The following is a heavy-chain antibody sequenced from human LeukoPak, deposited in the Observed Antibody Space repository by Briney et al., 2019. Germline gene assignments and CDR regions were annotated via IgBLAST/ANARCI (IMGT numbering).Heavy chain of an antibody. D-gene: IGHD3-3*01. CDR1: GFTFSSYS. CDR2: ISSSSSYI. Sequence: GGSLRLSCAASGFTFSSYSMNWVRQAPGKGLEWVSSISSSSSYIYYADSVKGRFTISRDNAKNSLYLQMNSLKTEDTAVYYCTTGSRYDFWSGYYGLDYYYYYYMDVWGKGTTVTVSS. V-gene: IGHV3-21*03. CDR3: TTGSRYDFWSGYYGLDYYYYYYMDV. J-gene: IGHJ6*03.